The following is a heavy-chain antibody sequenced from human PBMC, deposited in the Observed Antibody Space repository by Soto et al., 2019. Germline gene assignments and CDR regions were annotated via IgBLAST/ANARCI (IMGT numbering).Heavy chain of an antibody. CDR1: GFSLSNGKVG. CDR2: IFSNDEK. Sequence: SGPTLVNPTETLTLTCTVSGFSLSNGKVGVSWIRQPPGKALEWIAHIFSNDEKSYRTSLKSRLTISEDTSKSQVVLTMTNVDPVDTATYYCARILFGRSVAGGYFYMDVWGKGTTVTVSS. J-gene: IGHJ6*03. CDR3: ARILFGRSVAGGYFYMDV. V-gene: IGHV2-26*01. D-gene: IGHD6-19*01.